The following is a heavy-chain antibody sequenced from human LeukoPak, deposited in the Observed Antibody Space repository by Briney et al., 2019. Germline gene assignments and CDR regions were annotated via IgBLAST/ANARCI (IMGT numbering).Heavy chain of an antibody. D-gene: IGHD3-22*01. CDR3: ARSSFDYYDSSGSQNFDY. Sequence: SETLSLTCAVYGGSFSGYYWSWIRQPPGKGLEWIGEINHSGSTNYNPSLKSRVTISVDTSKNQFSLKLSSVTAADTAVYYCARSSFDYYDSSGSQNFDYWGQGTLVTVSS. CDR1: GGSFSGYY. V-gene: IGHV4-34*01. CDR2: INHSGST. J-gene: IGHJ4*02.